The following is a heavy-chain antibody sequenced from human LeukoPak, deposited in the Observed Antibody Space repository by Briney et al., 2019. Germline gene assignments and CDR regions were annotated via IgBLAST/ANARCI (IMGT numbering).Heavy chain of an antibody. V-gene: IGHV3-21*01. CDR3: ATRYCSGTNCYKYFDY. J-gene: IGHJ4*02. CDR1: GFTFSTYN. CDR2: IGRGSIYI. Sequence: GGSLRLSCAASGFTFSTYNMNWVRQAPGKGLEWVSSIGRGSIYIDYADSVKGRFTISRDNAKNSLHLQMNSLRAEDTAVYYCATRYCSGTNCYKYFDYWGQGTLVTVSS. D-gene: IGHD2-2*02.